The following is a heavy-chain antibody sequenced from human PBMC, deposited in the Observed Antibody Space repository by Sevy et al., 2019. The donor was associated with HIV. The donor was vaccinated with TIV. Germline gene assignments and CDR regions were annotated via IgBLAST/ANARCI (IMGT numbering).Heavy chain of an antibody. Sequence: GGSLRLSCAASGFTFSSYGMHWVRQAPGKGLEWVAVIWNDRSNKHYADSVKGRFTISRDNSKNTLYLQMNSLRADDTAVYYCASLPNNYYDSSGYSGNDAFDVWGQRTLVTVSS. D-gene: IGHD3-22*01. CDR3: ASLPNNYYDSSGYSGNDAFDV. V-gene: IGHV3-33*01. CDR2: IWNDRSNK. CDR1: GFTFSSYG. J-gene: IGHJ3*01.